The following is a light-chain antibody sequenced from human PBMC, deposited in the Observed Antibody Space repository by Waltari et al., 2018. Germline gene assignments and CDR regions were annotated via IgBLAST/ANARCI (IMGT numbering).Light chain of an antibody. V-gene: IGKV1-39*01. CDR3: QQTYRMPHT. CDR2: AAA. J-gene: IGKJ2*01. Sequence: IQLTQSPSSLSASVGARVTITCRASQSMTNSLSWYQKKPGKAPNLLIYAAASLQSGVPSRFSGSRSGTEFTLTISSLQPEDFATYVCQQTYRMPHTFGQGTKLGSK. CDR1: QSMTNS.